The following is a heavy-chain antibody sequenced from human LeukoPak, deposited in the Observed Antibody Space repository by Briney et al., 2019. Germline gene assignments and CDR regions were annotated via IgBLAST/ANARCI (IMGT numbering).Heavy chain of an antibody. J-gene: IGHJ4*02. CDR2: IKEDGSET. Sequence: RGSLRLSCVASGLNFNSRWMDWVRRAPGQGLEWVASIKEDGSETHYVDSVRGRFTISRDNDKNSLYLQMNNLRAEDTAMYYCARDDGWWRFDFWGQGALVTVSS. D-gene: IGHD2-8*02. CDR3: ARDDGWWRFDF. CDR1: GLNFNSRW. V-gene: IGHV3-7*03.